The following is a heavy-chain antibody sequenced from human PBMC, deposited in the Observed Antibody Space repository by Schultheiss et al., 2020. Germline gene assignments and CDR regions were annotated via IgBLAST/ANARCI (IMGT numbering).Heavy chain of an antibody. CDR2: ISGSGGST. Sequence: GESLKISCAASGFTFSSYGMHWVRQAPGKGLEWVSAISGSGGSTYYAGSVKGRFTISRDNAKNSLYLQMNSLTAEDTAVYYCARDPPEGGSDIWGQGTMVTVSS. D-gene: IGHD1-14*01. V-gene: IGHV3-21*01. CDR1: GFTFSSYG. CDR3: ARDPPEGGSDI. J-gene: IGHJ3*02.